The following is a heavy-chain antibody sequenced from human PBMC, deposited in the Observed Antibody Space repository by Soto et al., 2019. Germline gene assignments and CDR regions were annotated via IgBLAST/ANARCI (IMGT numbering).Heavy chain of an antibody. CDR1: GFAFSFYS. Sequence: EVVLLESGGGLVQPGGSLRLSCEVSGFAFSFYSMSWVRQAPGKGLEWVASISGNGGTTYYAASGKGRFTFSRDNSKNPLYLQMNNLRGEDTAVYYCAKDRGGFTNGWEFFDSWGQGTLVTVSS. J-gene: IGHJ4*02. D-gene: IGHD3-10*01. CDR3: AKDRGGFTNGWEFFDS. V-gene: IGHV3-23*01. CDR2: ISGNGGTT.